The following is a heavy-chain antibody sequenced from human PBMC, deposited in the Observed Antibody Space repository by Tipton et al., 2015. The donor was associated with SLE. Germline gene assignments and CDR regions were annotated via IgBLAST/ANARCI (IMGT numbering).Heavy chain of an antibody. J-gene: IGHJ2*01. Sequence: TLSLTCTVSGYSISSGYYWGWIRQPPGKGLEWIGSIYHSGSTYYNPSLKSRVTISVDTSKNQFSLKLSSVTAADTAVYYCARDGRYFDLWGRGTLVTVSS. CDR1: GYSISSGYY. CDR2: IYHSGST. CDR3: ARDGRYFDL. V-gene: IGHV4-38-2*02.